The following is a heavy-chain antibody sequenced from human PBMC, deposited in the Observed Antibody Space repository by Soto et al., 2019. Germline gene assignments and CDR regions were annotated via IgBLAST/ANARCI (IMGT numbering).Heavy chain of an antibody. CDR1: GFTFSSDG. J-gene: IGHJ6*03. CDR2: ISYDGSNR. Sequence: GGSLRLSCAASGFTFSSDGMHWVRQAPGKGLEWVALISYDGSNRYYADSVRGRFTISRDSSKNTLFLQMNSLRAEDTAVYYCAKVQLRATSYYSYMDVWGKGTTVTVS. CDR3: AKVQLRATSYYSYMDV. V-gene: IGHV3-30*18. D-gene: IGHD1-1*01.